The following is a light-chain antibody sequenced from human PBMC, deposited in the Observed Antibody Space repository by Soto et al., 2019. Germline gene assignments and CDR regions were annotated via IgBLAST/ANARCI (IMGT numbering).Light chain of an antibody. CDR1: QSVSSY. Sequence: EIVLTQSPATLSLSPGERATLSCGASQSVSSYLAWYQQKPGQAPRLLIYDASNTATGIPARFSGSGSGTDFTLTISSLEPEDFAVYYCQQRSNWTLTFGGGTRWIS. CDR2: DAS. J-gene: IGKJ4*01. V-gene: IGKV3-11*01. CDR3: QQRSNWTLT.